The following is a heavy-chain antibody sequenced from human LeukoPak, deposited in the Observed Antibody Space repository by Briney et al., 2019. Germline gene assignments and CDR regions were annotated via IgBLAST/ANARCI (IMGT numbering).Heavy chain of an antibody. D-gene: IGHD4/OR15-4a*01. CDR1: GYTFTIYY. CDR3: ASEGTSARLDDAFDI. J-gene: IGHJ3*02. V-gene: IGHV1-46*01. Sequence: RASVKVSCKASGYTFTIYYIYWVRQAPGQGLEWMGIINPSGGSRSYAQEFQGRVTMTSDTSTSTFYMELFSLRSEDTAFYYCASEGTSARLDDAFDIWGQGTMVTVSS. CDR2: INPSGGSR.